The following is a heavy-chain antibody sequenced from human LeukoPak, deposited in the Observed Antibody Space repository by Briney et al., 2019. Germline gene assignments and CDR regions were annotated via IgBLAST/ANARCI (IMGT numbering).Heavy chain of an antibody. J-gene: IGHJ5*02. D-gene: IGHD6-19*01. Sequence: GGSLRLSCAASGFTCSSYWMSWVRQAPGKGLEWVANIKQDGSEKYYVDSGKDRFTISRDNAKNSLYLQMNSLRAEDTAVYYCARGRRGQWLVKNNWFDPWGQGTLVTVSS. CDR2: IKQDGSEK. CDR3: ARGRRGQWLVKNNWFDP. V-gene: IGHV3-7*03. CDR1: GFTCSSYW.